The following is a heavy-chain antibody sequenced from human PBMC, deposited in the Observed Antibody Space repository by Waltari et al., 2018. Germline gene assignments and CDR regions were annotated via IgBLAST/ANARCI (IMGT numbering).Heavy chain of an antibody. V-gene: IGHV1-8*01. CDR2: MNPNRGNT. Sequence: QVQLVQSGAEVKKPGASVKVSCKASGYTFTSYDINWVRQATGQGLEWMGWMNPNRGNTGYAQKCQGRVTMTRNTSISTAYMERSSLRSEDTAVYYCARGGTMVRGVSYYYYGMDVWGQGTTVTVSS. D-gene: IGHD3-10*01. CDR3: ARGGTMVRGVSYYYYGMDV. J-gene: IGHJ6*02. CDR1: GYTFTSYD.